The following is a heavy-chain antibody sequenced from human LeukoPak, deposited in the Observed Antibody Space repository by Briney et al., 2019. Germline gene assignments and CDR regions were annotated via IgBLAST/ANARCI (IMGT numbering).Heavy chain of an antibody. D-gene: IGHD4-17*01. V-gene: IGHV4-34*01. CDR1: GGSFSGYY. J-gene: IGHJ4*02. CDR3: AREGGDYGDYFDY. CDR2: INHSGST. Sequence: SETLSLTCAVYGGSFSGYYWSWIRQPPGKGLEWIGEINHSGSTNYNPSLKSRVTISVDTSKNQFSLKLSSVTAADTAVYYCAREGGDYGDYFDYWGQGTLVTVSS.